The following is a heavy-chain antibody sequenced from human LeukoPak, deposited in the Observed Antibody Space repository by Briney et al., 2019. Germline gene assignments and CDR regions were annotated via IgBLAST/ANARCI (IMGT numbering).Heavy chain of an antibody. CDR2: ISWNSGSI. CDR3: AKDKGDSSGWYSYYFDY. J-gene: IGHJ4*02. V-gene: IGHV3-9*01. D-gene: IGHD6-19*01. Sequence: GGSLRLSCAASGFTLDDYAMHWVRHAPGKGLEWVSGISWNSGSIGYADSVKGRFTISRDNAKNSLYLQMNSLRAEDTALYYCAKDKGDSSGWYSYYFDYWGQGTLVTVSS. CDR1: GFTLDDYA.